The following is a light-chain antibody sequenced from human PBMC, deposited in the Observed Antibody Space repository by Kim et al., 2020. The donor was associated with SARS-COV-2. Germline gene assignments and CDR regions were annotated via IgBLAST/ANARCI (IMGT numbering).Light chain of an antibody. CDR3: QQYNNWPPA. V-gene: IGKV3-15*01. CDR2: HAS. Sequence: VSPEERVTLSCRASQSISSNLAWYQLNPGQPPRLLIYHASSRAAGLPARFTGSGSGTEFTLTISSLQSEDFAVYSCQQYNNWPPAFGQGTKVDIK. J-gene: IGKJ1*01. CDR1: QSISSN.